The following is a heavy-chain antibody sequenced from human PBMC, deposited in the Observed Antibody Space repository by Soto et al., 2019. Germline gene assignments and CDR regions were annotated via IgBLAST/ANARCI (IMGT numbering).Heavy chain of an antibody. CDR2: MNPNSGNT. Sequence: QVQLVQSGAEVKKPGASVKVSCKASGYTFTSYDINWVRQATGQGLEWMGWMNPNSGNTGYAQKFQGRVTMTRNTSISTAYMELGSLGSEDTAVYYCASGLLLRADAFDIWGQGTMVTVSS. CDR3: ASGLLLRADAFDI. V-gene: IGHV1-8*01. J-gene: IGHJ3*02. CDR1: GYTFTSYD. D-gene: IGHD1-26*01.